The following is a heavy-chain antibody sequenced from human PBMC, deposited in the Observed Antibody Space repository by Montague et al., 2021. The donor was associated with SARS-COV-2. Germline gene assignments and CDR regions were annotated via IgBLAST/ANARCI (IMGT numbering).Heavy chain of an antibody. V-gene: IGHV6-1*01. J-gene: IGHJ6*02. Sequence: CAISGDSVAEHRGRSDEDTHAPSRDRELLGRPHYGTKWYNDYAVSVRGRVTINPDTSKNQFSLQLNSVTPEDTAIYYCTSGREGNYNVMDVWGQGTTVTVS. CDR3: TSGREGNYNVMDV. D-gene: IGHD1-1*01. CDR1: GDSVAEHRGR. CDR2: PHYGTKWYN.